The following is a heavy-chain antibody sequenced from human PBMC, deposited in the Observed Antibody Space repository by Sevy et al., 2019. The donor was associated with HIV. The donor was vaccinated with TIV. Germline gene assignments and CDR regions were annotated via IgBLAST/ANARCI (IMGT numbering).Heavy chain of an antibody. CDR3: ARNRVRSSGRRLEAFDI. V-gene: IGHV4-28*01. J-gene: IGHJ3*02. Sequence: SETLSLTCAVSGYSISSNNWWGWIRQPPGKGLEWIGYIYYSGRTYHNPSLKSRVSMSVDTSKNQFSLKLSSVTAVDTAVYYCARNRVRSSGRRLEAFDIWGQGTMVTVSS. D-gene: IGHD3-22*01. CDR1: GYSISSNNW. CDR2: IYYSGRT.